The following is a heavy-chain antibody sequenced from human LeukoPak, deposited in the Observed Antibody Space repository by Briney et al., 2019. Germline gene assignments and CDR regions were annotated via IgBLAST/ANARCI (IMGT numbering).Heavy chain of an antibody. Sequence: GGSLRLSCAASGFTFSSYWMSWVRQAPGEGLEWVANIKQDGSEKYYVDSVKGRFTISRDNAKNSLYLQMNSLRAEDTAVYYCARERYDSPHDYWGQGTLVTVSS. CDR1: GFTFSSYW. V-gene: IGHV3-7*01. CDR2: IKQDGSEK. J-gene: IGHJ4*02. D-gene: IGHD3-22*01. CDR3: ARERYDSPHDY.